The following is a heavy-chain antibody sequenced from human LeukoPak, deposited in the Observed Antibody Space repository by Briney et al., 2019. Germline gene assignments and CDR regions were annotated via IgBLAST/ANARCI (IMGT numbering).Heavy chain of an antibody. CDR1: GYTFTSYG. J-gene: IGHJ1*01. CDR2: ISAYNGNT. CDR3: ATTQGIAAAGRQQH. V-gene: IGHV1-18*01. D-gene: IGHD6-13*01. Sequence: ASVKVSCKATGYTFTSYGISWVRQAPGQGLEWMGWISAYNGNTNYAQKLQGRVTMTTDTSTSTAYMELRSLRSDDTAVYYCATTQGIAAAGRQQHWGQGTLVTVSS.